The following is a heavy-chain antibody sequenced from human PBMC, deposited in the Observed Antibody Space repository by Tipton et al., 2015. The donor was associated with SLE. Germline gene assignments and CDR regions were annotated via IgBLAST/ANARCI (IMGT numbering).Heavy chain of an antibody. CDR3: ARVPFYYYYYMDV. Sequence: TLSLTCTVSGDSISRHYWTWIRQPPGRGLEWIGCVYDSGRTNYNPSLKSRVTISLDTSKSQFSLQVRSLTAADTAVYYCARVPFYYYYYMDVWGKGTTVTVSS. CDR1: GDSISRHY. J-gene: IGHJ6*03. V-gene: IGHV4-59*11. CDR2: VYDSGRT.